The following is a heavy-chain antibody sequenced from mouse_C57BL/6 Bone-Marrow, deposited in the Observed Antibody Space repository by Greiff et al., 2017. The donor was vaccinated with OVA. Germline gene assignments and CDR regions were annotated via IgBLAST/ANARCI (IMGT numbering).Heavy chain of an antibody. J-gene: IGHJ3*01. V-gene: IGHV2-5*01. D-gene: IGHD2-1*01. CDR1: GFSLTSYG. Sequence: VQLVESGPGLVQPSQSLSITCTVSGFSLTSYGVHWVRQSPGKGLEWLGVIWRGGSTDYNAAFMSRLSITKDNSKSQVFFKMNSLQADDTAIYYCAKTSSYGNYVAYWGQGTLVTVSA. CDR2: IWRGGST. CDR3: AKTSSYGNYVAY.